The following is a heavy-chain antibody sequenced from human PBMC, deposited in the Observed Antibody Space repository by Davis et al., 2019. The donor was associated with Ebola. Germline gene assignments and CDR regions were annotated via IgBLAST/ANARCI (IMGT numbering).Heavy chain of an antibody. CDR3: ATQTWNGHFDS. J-gene: IGHJ4*02. CDR2: IAPLSGST. V-gene: IGHV1-69*13. CDR1: GGFFSAYA. Sequence: ASVKVSCKASGGFFSAYAVGWVRQAPRQGLSWMGSIAPLSGSTRFSPHFQDRVTLTADESTATFHLDLSSLTSEDTATYFCATQTWNGHFDSWGQGTLVTVSS. D-gene: IGHD1-1*01.